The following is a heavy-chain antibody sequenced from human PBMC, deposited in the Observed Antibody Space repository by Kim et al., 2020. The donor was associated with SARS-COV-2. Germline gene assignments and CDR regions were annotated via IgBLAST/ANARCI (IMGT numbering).Heavy chain of an antibody. CDR2: ISGSGVGT. Sequence: GGSLRLSCAASVFTFSTYAMSWARQAPGKGLEWVSTISGSGVGTHYADSVKGRFTISRDNSKNTLFLQMNSLRDEDTAVYYCDASDYLGQESLLTVSS. CDR3: DASDY. CDR1: VFTFSTYA. V-gene: IGHV3-23*01. J-gene: IGHJ4*02.